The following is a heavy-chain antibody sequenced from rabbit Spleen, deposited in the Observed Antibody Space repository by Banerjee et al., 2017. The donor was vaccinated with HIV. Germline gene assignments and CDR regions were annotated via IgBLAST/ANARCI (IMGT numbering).Heavy chain of an antibody. CDR1: GFSFNSDDD. CDR3: ARDLVAVIGWNFSL. Sequence: QSLEESGGGLVKPGASLTLTCKASGFSFNSDDDMCWVRQAPGKGLEWISCIAGSSSGFTYSATWAKGRFTCSKTSSTTVTLQMTSLTAADTATYFCARDLVAVIGWNFSLWGPGTLVTVS. CDR2: IAGSSSGFT. V-gene: IGHV1S40*01. D-gene: IGHD1-1*01. J-gene: IGHJ4*01.